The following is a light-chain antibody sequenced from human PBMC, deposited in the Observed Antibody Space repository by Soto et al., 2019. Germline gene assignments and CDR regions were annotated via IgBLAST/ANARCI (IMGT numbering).Light chain of an antibody. J-gene: IGKJ1*01. Sequence: EIGLTQSPATLSLSPGERATLSCRASQSVSTFLAWYQQKPGQAPRLLIYDASNRATGIPARFSGSRSGADFTLTITRLEPEDFAVYYCQQYASSRTFGQGTKV. V-gene: IGKV3-11*01. CDR3: QQYASSRT. CDR1: QSVSTF. CDR2: DAS.